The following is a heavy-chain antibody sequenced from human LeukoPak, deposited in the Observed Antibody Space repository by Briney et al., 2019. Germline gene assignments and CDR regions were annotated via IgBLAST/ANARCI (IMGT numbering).Heavy chain of an antibody. Sequence: SETLSLTCAVYGGSFSGYYWSWIRQPPGKGLEWIGEINHSGSTNYNPSLKSRVTISVDTSKNQFSLKLSSVTAADTAVYYCARFAAYWGQGTLVTVSS. CDR2: INHSGST. D-gene: IGHD6-25*01. J-gene: IGHJ4*02. CDR1: GGSFSGYY. CDR3: ARFAAY. V-gene: IGHV4-34*01.